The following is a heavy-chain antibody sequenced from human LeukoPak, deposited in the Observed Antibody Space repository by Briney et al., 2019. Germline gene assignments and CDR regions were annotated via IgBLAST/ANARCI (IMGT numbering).Heavy chain of an antibody. Sequence: GGSLRLSCAASGFTFSSYEMNWVRQAPGKGLEWVSYISSSGSTIYYADSVKGRFTISRDNAKNSLYLQMNSLRAEDTAVYYCARATGIIAFDIWGQGTMVTVSS. CDR2: ISSSGSTI. D-gene: IGHD1-14*01. J-gene: IGHJ3*02. V-gene: IGHV3-48*03. CDR3: ARATGIIAFDI. CDR1: GFTFSSYE.